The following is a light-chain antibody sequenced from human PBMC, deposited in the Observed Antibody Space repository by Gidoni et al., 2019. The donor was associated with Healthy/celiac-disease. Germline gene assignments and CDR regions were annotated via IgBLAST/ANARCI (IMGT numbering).Light chain of an antibody. CDR1: QGISSY. Sequence: AIRMTQSPSSLSASTGDRVTITCRASQGISSYLAWYQQKPGKAPKLLIYAASTLQSGVPSRFSGSGSGTDFTLTISCLQSEDIATYYCQQYYSYPALTFGGXTKVEIK. CDR3: QQYYSYPALT. V-gene: IGKV1-8*01. CDR2: AAS. J-gene: IGKJ4*01.